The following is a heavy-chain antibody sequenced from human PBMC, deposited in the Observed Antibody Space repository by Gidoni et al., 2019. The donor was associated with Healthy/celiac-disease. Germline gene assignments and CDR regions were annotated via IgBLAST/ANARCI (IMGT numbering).Heavy chain of an antibody. V-gene: IGHV3-33*01. CDR3: ARDSLPRYCSGGSCYGFDY. CDR2: IWYDGSNK. Sequence: QVQLVESGGGVVQPGRSLRLSCAASGFTFSSYGMHWVRQAPGKGLEWVAVIWYDGSNKYYADSVKGRFTISRDNSKNTLYLQMNSLRAEDTAVYYCARDSLPRYCSGGSCYGFDYWGQGTLVTVSS. CDR1: GFTFSSYG. J-gene: IGHJ4*02. D-gene: IGHD2-15*01.